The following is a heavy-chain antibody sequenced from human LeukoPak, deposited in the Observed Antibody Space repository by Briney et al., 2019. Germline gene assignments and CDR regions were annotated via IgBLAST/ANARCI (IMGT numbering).Heavy chain of an antibody. CDR2: ISGSGGST. D-gene: IGHD6-13*01. V-gene: IGHV3-23*01. J-gene: IGHJ4*02. Sequence: GGSLRLSCSASGFTFSSYAMSWVRQAPGKGLHWVSAISGSGGSTYYAASVKGRFTISRDNSKNTLYLQMNSLRAEDTAVYYCAKVRRSWYYFDYWGEGTLVTVSS. CDR1: GFTFSSYA. CDR3: AKVRRSWYYFDY.